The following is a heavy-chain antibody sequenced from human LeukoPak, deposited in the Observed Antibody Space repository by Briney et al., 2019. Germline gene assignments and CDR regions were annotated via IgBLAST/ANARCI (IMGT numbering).Heavy chain of an antibody. CDR1: GYTFTDYY. D-gene: IGHD5-12*01. CDR2: INPNSGST. CDR3: ARYSGYDWVYARY. V-gene: IGHV1-2*02. Sequence: ASVKVSCKASGYTFTDYYMHWVRQAPGQGLEWMGWINPNSGSTNYAQKFQGRVTMTRDTSISTAYMELSGLRSDDTAVYYCARYSGYDWVYARYWGQGTLVTVSS. J-gene: IGHJ4*02.